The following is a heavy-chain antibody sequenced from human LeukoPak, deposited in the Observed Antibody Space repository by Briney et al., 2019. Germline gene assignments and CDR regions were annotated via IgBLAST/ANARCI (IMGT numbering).Heavy chain of an antibody. V-gene: IGHV4-59*01. J-gene: IGHJ5*02. Sequence: SETLSLTCTVSGGSISNYYWSWIRQPPGKGLEYIGYTYYSGSTNYNPSLQSRVIISVDTSKNQFSLRLTSVTAADTAVYYCAREGTYGWYNWFDPWGQGTLVTVSS. D-gene: IGHD6-19*01. CDR1: GGSISNYY. CDR3: AREGTYGWYNWFDP. CDR2: TYYSGST.